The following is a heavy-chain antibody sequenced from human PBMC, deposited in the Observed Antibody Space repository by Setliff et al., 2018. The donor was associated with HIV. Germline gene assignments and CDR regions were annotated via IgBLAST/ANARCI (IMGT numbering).Heavy chain of an antibody. V-gene: IGHV1-46*01. D-gene: IGHD3-22*01. CDR1: GYTFTSYY. J-gene: IGHJ3*02. CDR3: ASAPRDSSGYLYDAFDI. Sequence: ASVKVSCKASGYTFTSYYMHWVRQAPGQGLEWMGIINPSGGSTSYAQKFQGRVTMTRDTSTSTVYMELSSLRSGDTAVYYCASAPRDSSGYLYDAFDIWGQGTMVTVSS. CDR2: INPSGGST.